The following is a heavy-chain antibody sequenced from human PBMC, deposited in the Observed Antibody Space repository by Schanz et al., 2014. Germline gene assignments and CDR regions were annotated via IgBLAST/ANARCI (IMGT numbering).Heavy chain of an antibody. D-gene: IGHD3-10*01. CDR1: GFSFGNYG. J-gene: IGHJ5*01. CDR3: AKQHIVRGVIYLNWFDS. CDR2: FDAHDGRA. Sequence: EVQLLESGGGLVQPGGSLRLSCEASGFSFGNYGMSWVRQAPGKGLEWVSGFDAHDGRAYYADSAKGRFTISRDNSKSTLYVEMNSLRAEDTAVYYCAKQHIVRGVIYLNWFDSWGQGTLVTVSS. V-gene: IGHV3-23*01.